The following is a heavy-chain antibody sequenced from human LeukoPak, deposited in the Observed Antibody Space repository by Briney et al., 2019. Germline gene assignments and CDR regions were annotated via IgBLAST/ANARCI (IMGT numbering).Heavy chain of an antibody. V-gene: IGHV1-2*06. J-gene: IGHJ5*02. D-gene: IGHD2-2*01. Sequence: ASVKVSCKASGYTFTGYYMHWVRQAPGQGLEWMGRINPNSGDTNYALKFQDRVTVTRDTSLTTAYMELSRLISDDTAVYYCARYQLLSFDPWGQGTLVTVSS. CDR3: ARYQLLSFDP. CDR2: INPNSGDT. CDR1: GYTFTGYY.